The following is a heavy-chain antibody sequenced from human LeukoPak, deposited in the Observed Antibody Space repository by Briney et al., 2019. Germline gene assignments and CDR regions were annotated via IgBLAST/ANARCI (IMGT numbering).Heavy chain of an antibody. J-gene: IGHJ6*02. V-gene: IGHV3-23*01. Sequence: GGSLRLSCAASGFTFSSYAMSWVRQVPGKGLEWVSAISGSGGSTYYADSVKGRFTISRDNSKNTLYLQMNSLRAEDTAVYYCAKASFPNYYYYGMDVWGQGTTVTVSS. CDR2: ISGSGGST. CDR3: AKASFPNYYYYGMDV. CDR1: GFTFSSYA. D-gene: IGHD2/OR15-2a*01.